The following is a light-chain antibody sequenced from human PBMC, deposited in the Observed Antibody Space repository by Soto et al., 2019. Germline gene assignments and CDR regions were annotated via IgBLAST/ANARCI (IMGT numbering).Light chain of an antibody. J-gene: IGKJ2*01. CDR2: GAS. V-gene: IGKV1-5*01. CDR3: QQYNSYSYT. Sequence: DIQMTQSPSTLSASVGDRVTITCRASQSIITWLAWYQQKPGEAPKLLIYGASTLESGVPSRFTGSGSGTEFTLTISSLQPDDFATYYGQQYNSYSYTFGQGTKLEIK. CDR1: QSIITW.